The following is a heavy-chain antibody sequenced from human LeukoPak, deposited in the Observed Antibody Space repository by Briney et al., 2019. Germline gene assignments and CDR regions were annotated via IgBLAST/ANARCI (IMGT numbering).Heavy chain of an antibody. D-gene: IGHD4/OR15-4a*01. V-gene: IGHV3-7*01. CDR3: AREGMTMVEYYFDY. Sequence: GGSLRLSCAASGFTFSSYWMSWVRQAPGKGLEWVANIKQDGSEKYYVDSVKGRFTISRDNAKNSLYLQTNSLRAEDTAVYYCAREGMTMVEYYFDYWGQGTLVTVSS. CDR1: GFTFSSYW. J-gene: IGHJ4*02. CDR2: IKQDGSEK.